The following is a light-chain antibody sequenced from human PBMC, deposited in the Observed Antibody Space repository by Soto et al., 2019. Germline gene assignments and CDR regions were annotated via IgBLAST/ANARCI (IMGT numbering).Light chain of an antibody. J-gene: IGKJ2*01. V-gene: IGKV1-5*03. CDR2: KAS. CDR1: QSISSW. Sequence: DIQMTQSPSTLSASVGDRVTITCRASQSISSWLAWYQQKPGKAPKLLIYKASSLESGAPSRFSGNGSGTEFTLTISSLQPDDFATYYCQRYNSPVTFGQGTKVDIK. CDR3: QRYNSPVT.